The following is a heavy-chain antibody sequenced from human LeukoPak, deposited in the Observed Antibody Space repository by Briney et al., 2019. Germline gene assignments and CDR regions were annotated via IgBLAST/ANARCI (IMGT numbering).Heavy chain of an antibody. Sequence: GGSLRLSCAASGFTFSSYSMNWVRQAPGKGLEWVSSISSSSSYIYYADSVKGRFTIPRDNAKNSLYLQMNSLRAEDTAVYYCARGDVDTAMAGDYWGQGTLVTVSS. CDR1: GFTFSSYS. D-gene: IGHD5-18*01. CDR2: ISSSSSYI. CDR3: ARGDVDTAMAGDY. J-gene: IGHJ4*02. V-gene: IGHV3-21*01.